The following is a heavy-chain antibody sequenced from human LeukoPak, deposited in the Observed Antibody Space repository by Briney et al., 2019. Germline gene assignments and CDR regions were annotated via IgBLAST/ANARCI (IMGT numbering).Heavy chain of an antibody. Sequence: ASVKVSCKASGYIFTSYTIHWVRQAPGQRLEWMGWINAGNGNTKYSQKFQGRVTITRDTSASTAYMELSSLRSEDTAVYYCARDRGSHIVVVTAPDAFDIWGQGTMVTVSS. J-gene: IGHJ3*02. CDR1: GYIFTSYT. D-gene: IGHD2-21*02. CDR3: ARDRGSHIVVVTAPDAFDI. CDR2: INAGNGNT. V-gene: IGHV1-3*01.